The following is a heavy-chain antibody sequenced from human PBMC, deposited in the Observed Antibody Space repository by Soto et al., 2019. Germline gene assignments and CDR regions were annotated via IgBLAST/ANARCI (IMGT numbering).Heavy chain of an antibody. J-gene: IGHJ2*01. CDR2: ISGGGDRA. CDR1: GFTFINCA. CDR3: ARKVLGSTSRPDWWYFDL. V-gene: IGHV3-23*01. D-gene: IGHD2-2*01. Sequence: EVQLLESGGGLVQPGGSLRLSCVGSGFTFINCAMNWVRQPPGKGLEWVSTISGGGDRAFDADTVKGRFTISRDNSKNTVNLQMNSLRADDTAVYYCARKVLGSTSRPDWWYFDLWGRGTLVTVSS.